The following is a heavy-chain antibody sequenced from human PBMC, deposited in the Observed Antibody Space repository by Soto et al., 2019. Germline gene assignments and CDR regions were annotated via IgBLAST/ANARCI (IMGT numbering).Heavy chain of an antibody. J-gene: IGHJ4*02. V-gene: IGHV3-30-3*01. CDR1: GFTFSSCA. D-gene: IGHD5-18*01. CDR3: ASAVRGYSYGPLDY. Sequence: GGSLRLSCAASGFTFSSCAMHWVRQAPGKGLEWVAVISYDGSNKYYADSVKGRFTISRDNSKNTLYLQMNSLRAEDTAVYYCASAVRGYSYGPLDYWGQGTLVTASS. CDR2: ISYDGSNK.